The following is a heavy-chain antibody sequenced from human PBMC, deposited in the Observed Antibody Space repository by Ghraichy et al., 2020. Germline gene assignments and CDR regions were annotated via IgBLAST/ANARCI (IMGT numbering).Heavy chain of an antibody. CDR1: GGSISSYY. J-gene: IGHJ5*02. D-gene: IGHD1-26*01. CDR2: IYTSGST. CDR3: ARDGLKPGGSYREHHWFDP. V-gene: IGHV4-4*07. Sequence: SETLSLTCTVSGGSISSYYWSWIRQPAGKGLEWIGRIYTSGSTNYNPSLKSRVTMSVDTSKNQFSLKLSSVTAADTAVYYCARDGLKPGGSYREHHWFDPWGQGTLVTVSS.